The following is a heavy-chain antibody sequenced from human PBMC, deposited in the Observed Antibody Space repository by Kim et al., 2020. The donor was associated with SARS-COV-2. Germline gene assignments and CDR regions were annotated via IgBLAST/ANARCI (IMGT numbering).Heavy chain of an antibody. D-gene: IGHD6-19*01. V-gene: IGHV4-39*01. CDR3: ARSWQWLGNFDY. J-gene: IGHJ4*02. Sequence: YYNPARESRVTISVDTSKNQFSLKLSSVTAADTAVYYCARSWQWLGNFDYWGQGTLVTVSS.